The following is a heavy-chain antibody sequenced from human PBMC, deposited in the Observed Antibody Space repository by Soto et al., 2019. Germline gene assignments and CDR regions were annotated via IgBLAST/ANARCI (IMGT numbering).Heavy chain of an antibody. CDR3: AKDLGLRTYYYDGMDV. V-gene: IGHV3-30*18. Sequence: QVQLVESGGGVVQPGRSLRLSCAASGFAFSSYGMHWVRQAPGKGLEWVAVISYDGSNKYYADSVKGRFTISRDNSKNTLYLKMNSLRSEDTAGYYCAKDLGLRTYYYDGMDVWGQGTTVTVSS. J-gene: IGHJ6*02. D-gene: IGHD5-12*01. CDR1: GFAFSSYG. CDR2: ISYDGSNK.